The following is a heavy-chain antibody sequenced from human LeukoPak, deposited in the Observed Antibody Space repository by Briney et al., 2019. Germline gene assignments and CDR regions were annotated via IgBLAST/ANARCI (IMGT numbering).Heavy chain of an antibody. J-gene: IGHJ6*02. CDR3: ARPYYSNYYYYGMDV. CDR2: IWYDGSKT. CDR1: GFTFSSNG. V-gene: IGHV3-33*01. Sequence: PGRSLRLSCAASGFTFSSNGMHWVRQAPGKGLEWVGMIWYDGSKTYYADSVKGRFTISRDNSKNTLYLQMNSLRVEDTAVYYCARPYYSNYYYYGMDVWGQGTTVTVS. D-gene: IGHD4-11*01.